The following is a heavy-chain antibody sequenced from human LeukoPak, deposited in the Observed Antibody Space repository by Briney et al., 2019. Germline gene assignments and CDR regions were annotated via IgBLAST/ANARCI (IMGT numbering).Heavy chain of an antibody. Sequence: GSLRLSCAASGFTFSSYWMSWVRQAPGKGLEWVANIKQDGSEKYYVDSVKGRFTISRDNAKNSLYLQMNSLRAEDTAVYYCARDLRAGSGYYDYWGQGTLVTVSS. CDR1: GFTFSSYW. V-gene: IGHV3-7*01. CDR3: ARDLRAGSGYYDY. D-gene: IGHD3-22*01. J-gene: IGHJ4*02. CDR2: IKQDGSEK.